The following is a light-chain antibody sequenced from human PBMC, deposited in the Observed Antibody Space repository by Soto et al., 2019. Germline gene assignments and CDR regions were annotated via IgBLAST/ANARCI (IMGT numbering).Light chain of an antibody. CDR2: AAS. CDR3: QKYSGAPPT. Sequence: DIQMTQSPSSLSTSVGDRVTITCRASQAIGIYLAWYQQKPGKVPKLLIYAASTLQSGVPSRFSGSGSGTEFTLTINSLQPEDVATYYCQKYSGAPPTFGQGTKVEIK. CDR1: QAIGIY. V-gene: IGKV1-27*01. J-gene: IGKJ1*01.